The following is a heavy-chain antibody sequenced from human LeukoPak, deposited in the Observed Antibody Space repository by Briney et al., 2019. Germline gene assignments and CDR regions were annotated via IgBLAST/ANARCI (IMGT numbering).Heavy chain of an antibody. CDR2: ISSYSNTI. J-gene: IGHJ4*02. V-gene: IGHV3-48*04. CDR1: EFTFSSYV. Sequence: PGGSLRLSCAASEFTFSSYVMSWVRQAPGKGLEWLSYISSYSNTIYYADSVKGRFTISRDNAKSSLYLQMNSLRAEDTALYYCARTFTKYYYDSSGILNYWGQGTLVTVSS. D-gene: IGHD3-22*01. CDR3: ARTFTKYYYDSSGILNY.